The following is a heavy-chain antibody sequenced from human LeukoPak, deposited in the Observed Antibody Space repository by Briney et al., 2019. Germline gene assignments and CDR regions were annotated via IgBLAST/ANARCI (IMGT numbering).Heavy chain of an antibody. CDR3: ALKLDHSSGSYGYFQH. D-gene: IGHD1-26*01. CDR1: GYTFTDYY. V-gene: IGHV1-2*02. J-gene: IGHJ1*01. Sequence: ASVKVSCKASGYTFTDYYIHWVRQAPGQGLEWMGWINPNSGGTHYGQKFQGRVTVTRDTSISTAYMELSRLRSDDTAVYYCALKLDHSSGSYGYFQHWGQGTLVTVCS. CDR2: INPNSGGT.